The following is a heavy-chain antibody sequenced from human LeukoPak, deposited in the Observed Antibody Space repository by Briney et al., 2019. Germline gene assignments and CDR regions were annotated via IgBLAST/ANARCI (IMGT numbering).Heavy chain of an antibody. CDR2: ISWNSGAI. CDR1: GFTFDDYA. V-gene: IGHV3-9*01. D-gene: IGHD2-2*02. Sequence: PGGSLRLSCAASGFTFDDYAMHWGRPAPGKGLEWVSGISWNSGAIGYADSVKGRFTISRDNAKNSLYLQMNSLRAEDTALYYCAKGLSKSSSASYYTDWGQGTLVTVSS. J-gene: IGHJ4*02. CDR3: AKGLSKSSSASYYTD.